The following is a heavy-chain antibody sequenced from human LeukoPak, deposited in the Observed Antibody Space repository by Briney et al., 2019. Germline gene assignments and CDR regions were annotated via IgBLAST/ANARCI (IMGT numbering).Heavy chain of an antibody. Sequence: SGGSLRLSCVLSGLTFSDAWMSWVRQAPGKGLEWVGRVRNDRITDYAAPVQGRFSISRDNSKNTFYLQMNSLRTEDTGMYFCTWMATIFTVDYWGQGTLVTVSS. V-gene: IGHV3-15*01. CDR3: TWMATIFTVDY. CDR2: VRNDRIT. CDR1: GLTFSDAW. D-gene: IGHD5-12*01. J-gene: IGHJ4*02.